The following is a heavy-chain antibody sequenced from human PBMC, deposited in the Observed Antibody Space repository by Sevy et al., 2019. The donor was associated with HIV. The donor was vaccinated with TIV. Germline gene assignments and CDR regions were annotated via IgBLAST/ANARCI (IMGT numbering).Heavy chain of an antibody. D-gene: IGHD5-12*01. CDR3: AREGVDSRRAMDY. J-gene: IGHJ4*02. CDR1: GFTFSSYA. V-gene: IGHV3-30-3*01. CDR2: ISYDGSNK. Sequence: GGSLRLSCAASGFTFSSYAMHWVRQAPGKGLEWVAVISYDGSNKYYADSGKGRFTISRDNSKNTLYLQMNSLRAEDTAVYYCAREGVDSRRAMDYWGQGTLVTVSS.